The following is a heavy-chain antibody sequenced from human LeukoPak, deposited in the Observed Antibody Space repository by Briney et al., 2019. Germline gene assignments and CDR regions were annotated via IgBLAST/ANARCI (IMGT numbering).Heavy chain of an antibody. CDR1: GYTFTGYY. CDR3: ASWVGYGSGSYYFDY. D-gene: IGHD3-10*01. J-gene: IGHJ4*02. V-gene: IGHV1-2*02. CDR2: INPYSGGT. Sequence: ASVKVSCKASGYTFTGYYMHWVRQAPGQGLEWMGWINPYSGGTNYAQKFQGRVTITADESTSTAYMELSSLRSEDTAVYYCASWVGYGSGSYYFDYWGQGTLVTVSS.